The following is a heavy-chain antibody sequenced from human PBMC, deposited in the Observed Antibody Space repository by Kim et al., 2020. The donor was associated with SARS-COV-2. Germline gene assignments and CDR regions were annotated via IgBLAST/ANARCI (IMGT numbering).Heavy chain of an antibody. CDR1: GYIFTSHY. CDR3: ARGGLGSSGIFDY. V-gene: IGHV1-46*01. J-gene: IGHJ4*02. Sequence: ASVKVSCKASGYIFTSHYMHWVRQAPGQGLEWMVIISPSGGSTTYPQKFQGRVTMTGDTSTSTVYMELRNLRSEDTAVYYFARGGLGSSGIFDYWGQGTLVTVSS. D-gene: IGHD3-22*01. CDR2: ISPSGGST.